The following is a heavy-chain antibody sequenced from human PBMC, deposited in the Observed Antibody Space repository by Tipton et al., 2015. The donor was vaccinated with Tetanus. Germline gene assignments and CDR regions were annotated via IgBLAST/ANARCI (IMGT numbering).Heavy chain of an antibody. D-gene: IGHD3-10*01. CDR3: ARGIMVRGVSRFDP. Sequence: TLSLTCSVSGGSVNLYFWSWIRQPPGKGLEWIGYIYYSGSTNYNPSLKSRVTISVDTSKNQFSLKLSSVTAADTAVYYCARGIMVRGVSRFDPWGQGTLVTVSS. CDR1: GGSVNLYF. CDR2: IYYSGST. J-gene: IGHJ5*02. V-gene: IGHV4-59*02.